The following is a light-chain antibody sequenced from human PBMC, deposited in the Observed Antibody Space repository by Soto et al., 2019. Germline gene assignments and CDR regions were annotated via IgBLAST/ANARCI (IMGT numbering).Light chain of an antibody. CDR1: QSISSY. CDR3: QQSYSTPLT. V-gene: IGKV1-39*01. J-gene: IGKJ4*01. Sequence: DIQMTHSPSSLSASVGDRVTITCRASQSISSYLNWYQQKPGKAPKLLIYAASSLQSGVPSRFSGSGSGKDFTLTISSLQPEDYATYYCQQSYSTPLTFGGETKMEIX. CDR2: AAS.